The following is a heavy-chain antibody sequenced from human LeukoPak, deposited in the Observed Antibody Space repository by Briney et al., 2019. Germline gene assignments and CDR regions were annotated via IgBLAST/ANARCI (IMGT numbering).Heavy chain of an antibody. CDR3: ARDRGWAFDI. J-gene: IGHJ3*02. CDR1: GFTLNSYA. V-gene: IGHV3-30-3*01. CDR2: ISYDGSNK. Sequence: GGSLRLSCAASGFTLNSYAMHWVRQAPGKGLEWVAVISYDGSNKHYADSVKGRLTISRDNSKNTMYLQMNSLRIEDTAVYYRARDRGWAFDIWGQGTMVTVSS.